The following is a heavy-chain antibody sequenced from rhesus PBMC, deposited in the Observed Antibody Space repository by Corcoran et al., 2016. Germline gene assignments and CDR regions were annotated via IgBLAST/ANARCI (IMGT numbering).Heavy chain of an antibody. Sequence: QLQLQESGPGLVKPSETLSLTCAVSGGSVSSSDWWSWIRQPPGKGVEWIGRISGSGGSTIYNPALTSRVTLSTDTSRNQFSLKVNSVTAADTAVYYCARAEFLIFDYWGQGVLVTVSS. CDR2: ISGSGGST. J-gene: IGHJ4*01. CDR3: ARAEFLIFDY. V-gene: IGHV4-57*01. CDR1: GGSVSSSDW. D-gene: IGHD3-22*01.